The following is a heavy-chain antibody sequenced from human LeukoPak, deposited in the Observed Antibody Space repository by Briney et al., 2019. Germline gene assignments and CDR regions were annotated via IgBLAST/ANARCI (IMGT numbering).Heavy chain of an antibody. CDR1: GDSISDYY. J-gene: IGHJ4*02. CDR3: ARDTTVASGMQF. CDR2: IYYSGSA. V-gene: IGHV4-59*01. Sequence: SETLSLTCTVSGDSISDYYWTWIRQPPGKGLQWIGYIYYSGSAYYNPSLKSRVTISVDTSKSQFSLKLSSVTAADTAVYYCARDTTVASGMQFWGQGALVTVSS. D-gene: IGHD6-19*01.